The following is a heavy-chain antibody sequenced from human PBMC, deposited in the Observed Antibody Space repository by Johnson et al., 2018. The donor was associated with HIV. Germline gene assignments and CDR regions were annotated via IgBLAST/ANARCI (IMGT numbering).Heavy chain of an antibody. CDR1: GFTFDDYG. D-gene: IGHD6-19*01. J-gene: IGHJ3*02. CDR2: INWNGGST. Sequence: VRLVESGGGVVQPGGSLRLSCAASGFTFDDYGMSWVRQAPGKGLEWVSGINWNGGSTGYADSVKGRFTISRDNAKNTLYLQMNSLRAEDTAVYYCARDWGLYSSGWYVDAFDIWGQGTMVTVSS. V-gene: IGHV3-20*04. CDR3: ARDWGLYSSGWYVDAFDI.